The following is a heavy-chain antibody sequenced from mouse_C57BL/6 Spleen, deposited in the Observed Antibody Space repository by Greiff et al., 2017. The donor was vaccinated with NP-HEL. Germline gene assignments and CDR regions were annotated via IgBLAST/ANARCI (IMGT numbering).Heavy chain of an antibody. J-gene: IGHJ3*01. CDR1: GFTFSSYA. D-gene: IGHD1-1*01. Sequence: EVQRVESGGGLVKPGGSLKLSCAASGFTFSSYAMSWVRQTPEKRLEWVATISDGGSYTYYPDNVKGRFTISRDNAKNNLYLQMSHLKSEDTAMYYCARDRGLREFAYWGQGTLVTVSA. V-gene: IGHV5-4*01. CDR2: ISDGGSYT. CDR3: ARDRGLREFAY.